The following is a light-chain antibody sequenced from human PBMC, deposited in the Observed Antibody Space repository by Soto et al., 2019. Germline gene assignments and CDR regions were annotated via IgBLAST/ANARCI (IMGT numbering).Light chain of an antibody. V-gene: IGKV3-11*01. CDR3: QQRGKWTIT. Sequence: EIVLTQSPATLSLSPGEITTLSCRASQSVSNYFTWYQHKPGQAPRLLIYDASNRATGIPAMFSGSGSGTDFTLTISSLEPEDFAVYYCQQRGKWTITFGQGTRLEIK. CDR1: QSVSNY. CDR2: DAS. J-gene: IGKJ5*01.